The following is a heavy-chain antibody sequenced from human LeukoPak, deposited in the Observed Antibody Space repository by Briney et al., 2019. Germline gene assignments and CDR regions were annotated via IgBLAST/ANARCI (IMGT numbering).Heavy chain of an antibody. J-gene: IGHJ4*02. CDR1: GFAFSNYL. Sequence: QPGGSLRLSCAASGFAFSNYLMHWVRQAPGKGLEYVSAITGNGGRTYYADSVQGRFTISRDNAKSTLYLQMGSLRPEDTAVYFCAILNYDVGAVPQWGQGAPVTVSS. D-gene: IGHD1-26*01. CDR3: AILNYDVGAVPQ. CDR2: ITGNGGRT. V-gene: IGHV3-64*02.